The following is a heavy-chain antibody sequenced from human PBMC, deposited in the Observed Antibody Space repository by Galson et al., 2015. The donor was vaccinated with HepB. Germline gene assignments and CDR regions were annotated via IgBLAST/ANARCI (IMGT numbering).Heavy chain of an antibody. V-gene: IGHV1-18*01. Sequence: SVKVSCKASGYSFTSYGISWVRQAPGQGLEWMGWISGYNGNTNYAHKLQGRVTMTTDTSTSTAYMELRSLRSDDTAVYYCAKRSVGATLRYYYGMDVWGQGTTVTVSS. CDR1: GYSFTSYG. J-gene: IGHJ6*02. CDR3: AKRSVGATLRYYYGMDV. D-gene: IGHD1-26*01. CDR2: ISGYNGNT.